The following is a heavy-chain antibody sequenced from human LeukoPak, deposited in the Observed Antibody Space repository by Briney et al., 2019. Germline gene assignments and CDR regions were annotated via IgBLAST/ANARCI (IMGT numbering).Heavy chain of an antibody. D-gene: IGHD6-13*01. Sequence: PGGPLRLSCAASGFTFNSYSMNWLRQAPGKGLEWVSSSSSSSSYIYYADSVKGRFTISRDNAKHSLYLQMNSLRAEDTAVYYCARDTWQQLVLYYYYTDVWGKGTTVTV. J-gene: IGHJ6*03. V-gene: IGHV3-21*01. CDR3: ARDTWQQLVLYYYYTDV. CDR2: SSSSSSYI. CDR1: GFTFNSYS.